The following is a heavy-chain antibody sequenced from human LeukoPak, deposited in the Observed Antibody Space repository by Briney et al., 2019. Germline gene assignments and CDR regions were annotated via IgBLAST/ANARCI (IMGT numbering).Heavy chain of an antibody. D-gene: IGHD3-3*01. CDR1: GFTFSSYW. J-gene: IGHJ4*02. Sequence: GGSLRLSCAASGFTFSSYWMSWVRQAPGKGLEWVANIKQDGSEKYYVGSVKGRFTISRDNAKNSLYLQMNSLRAEDTAVYYCARDYNDFWSGYYTVYYFDYWGQGTLVTVSS. CDR3: ARDYNDFWSGYYTVYYFDY. V-gene: IGHV3-7*01. CDR2: IKQDGSEK.